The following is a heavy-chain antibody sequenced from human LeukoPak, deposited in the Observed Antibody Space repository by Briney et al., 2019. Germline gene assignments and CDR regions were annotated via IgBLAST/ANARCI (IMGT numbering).Heavy chain of an antibody. V-gene: IGHV3-30-3*01. J-gene: IGHJ4*02. D-gene: IGHD3-22*01. CDR2: ISYDGSNK. Sequence: GGSLRLSCTASGFTFSSYAMHRVRQAPGKGLEWVAVISYDGSNKYYADSVKGRFTISRDNSKNTLYLQMNSLRAEDTAVYYCARVPTPMIEYYFDYWGQGTLVTVSS. CDR3: ARVPTPMIEYYFDY. CDR1: GFTFSSYA.